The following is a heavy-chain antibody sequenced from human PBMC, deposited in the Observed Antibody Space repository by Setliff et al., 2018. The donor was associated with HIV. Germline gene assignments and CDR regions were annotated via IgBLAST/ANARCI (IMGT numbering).Heavy chain of an antibody. CDR1: GGSISSSSYY. Sequence: SETLSLTCTVSGGSISSSSYYWGWIRQPPGKGLEWIRSIYYSGSTYYNPSLKSRVTISVDTSKNQFSLNVNSVTAADTAVYYCARQVTVVGYFETAAGSFNYWGPGTLVTVSS. V-gene: IGHV4-39*01. CDR2: IYYSGST. J-gene: IGHJ4*02. D-gene: IGHD2-21*01. CDR3: ARQVTVVGYFETAAGSFNY.